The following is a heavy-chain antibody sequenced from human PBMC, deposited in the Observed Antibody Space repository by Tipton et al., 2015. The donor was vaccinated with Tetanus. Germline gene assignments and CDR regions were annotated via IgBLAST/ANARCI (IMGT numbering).Heavy chain of an antibody. J-gene: IGHJ4*02. CDR1: GFTFSSYS. CDR2: ISSSSSYI. D-gene: IGHD2-15*01. Sequence: GSLRLSCAASGFTFSSYSMNWVRQAPGKGLEWVSSISSSSSYIYYADSVKGRFTISRDNAKNSLYLQMNSLRAEDTAVYYCARDLCSGGSCYSGSDYWGQGTLVTVSS. V-gene: IGHV3-21*01. CDR3: ARDLCSGGSCYSGSDY.